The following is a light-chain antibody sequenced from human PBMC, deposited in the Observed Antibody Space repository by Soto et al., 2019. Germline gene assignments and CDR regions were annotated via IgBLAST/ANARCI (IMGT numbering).Light chain of an antibody. J-gene: IGKJ1*01. CDR2: AAS. CDR1: QSISTY. V-gene: IGKV1-39*01. CDR3: QQSYSTPRT. Sequence: DIQMTQSPSSLSASVGDRVTMTCRASQSISTYLNWYQQKPGKAPNLLIFAASSLQSGVPSRFSGSESGTDFTLTISSLQPEDFATYFCQQSYSTPRTFGQGTKVEVK.